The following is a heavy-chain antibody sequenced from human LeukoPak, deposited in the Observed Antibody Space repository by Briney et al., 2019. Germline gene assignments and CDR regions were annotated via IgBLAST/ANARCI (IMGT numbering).Heavy chain of an antibody. D-gene: IGHD2-2*01. CDR3: ARGGQLDY. Sequence: GSLRLSCAASGFTFSSYAVHWVRQAPGKGLEWVAVISYDGSNKYYADSVKGRFTISRDNSKNTLYLQMNSLRAEDTAVYYCARGGQLDYWGQGTLVTVSS. J-gene: IGHJ4*02. V-gene: IGHV3-30-3*01. CDR1: GFTFSSYA. CDR2: ISYDGSNK.